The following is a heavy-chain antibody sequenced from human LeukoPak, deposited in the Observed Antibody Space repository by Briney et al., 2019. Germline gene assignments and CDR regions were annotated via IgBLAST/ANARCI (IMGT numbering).Heavy chain of an antibody. V-gene: IGHV1-69*05. J-gene: IGHJ4*02. CDR2: VIPIFGTA. CDR1: GGTFSSYA. CDR3: ARGELHYDSSGYSFDY. Sequence: SVKVSCKASGGTFSSYAISWVRQAPGQGLEWMGGVIPIFGTANYAQKFQGRVTITTDESTSTAYMELSSLRSEDTAVYYCARGELHYDSSGYSFDYWGQGTLVTVSS. D-gene: IGHD3-22*01.